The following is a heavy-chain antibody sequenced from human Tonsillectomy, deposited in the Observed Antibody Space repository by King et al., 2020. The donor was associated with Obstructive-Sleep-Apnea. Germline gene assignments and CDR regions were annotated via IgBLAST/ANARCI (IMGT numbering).Heavy chain of an antibody. Sequence: QLVQSGAEVKKPGASVKVSCKASGYTFTSYAMHWVRQAPGQRLEWMGWINASNGNTKYSQKFQGRVTITRDTSASTAYMELSSLRSEDTAVYYCARESSAYYDFWSGLRHYYYGMDVWGQGTTVTVSS. CDR1: GYTFTSYA. CDR2: INASNGNT. D-gene: IGHD3-3*01. CDR3: ARESSAYYDFWSGLRHYYYGMDV. V-gene: IGHV1-3*01. J-gene: IGHJ6*02.